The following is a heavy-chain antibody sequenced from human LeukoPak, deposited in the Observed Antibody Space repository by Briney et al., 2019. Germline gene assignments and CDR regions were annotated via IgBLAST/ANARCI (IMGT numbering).Heavy chain of an antibody. CDR2: IYHSGST. Sequence: SETLSLTCTVSGYSISSGNYWGWIRQPPGKGLEWIGYIYHSGSTYYNPSLKSRVTTSVDTSKNQFSLRLSSVTAADTAVYYCARGSPLDYYDYWGQGTLVTVSS. CDR1: GYSISSGNY. J-gene: IGHJ4*02. V-gene: IGHV4-38-2*02. CDR3: ARGSPLDYYDY.